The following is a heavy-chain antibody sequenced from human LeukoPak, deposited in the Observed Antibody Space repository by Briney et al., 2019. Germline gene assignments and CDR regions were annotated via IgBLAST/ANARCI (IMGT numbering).Heavy chain of an antibody. Sequence: PGGSLRLSCAASGFTFSSYGMHWVRQAPGKGLEWVAVIWYDGSNKYYADSVKGRFTISRDNSKDTLYLQMNSLRAEDTAVYYCAKPRARYCSSTSCLDFDYWGQGTLVTVSS. J-gene: IGHJ4*02. D-gene: IGHD2-2*01. CDR1: GFTFSSYG. CDR3: AKPRARYCSSTSCLDFDY. CDR2: IWYDGSNK. V-gene: IGHV3-33*06.